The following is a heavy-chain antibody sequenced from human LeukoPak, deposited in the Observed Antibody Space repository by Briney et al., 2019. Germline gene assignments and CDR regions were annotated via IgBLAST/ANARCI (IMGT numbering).Heavy chain of an antibody. Sequence: TGGSLRLSCAASGFTVSSNYMSWVRQAPGKGLEWVSVIYSGGSTYYADSVKGRFTISRDNSKNTLYLHLSSLRVEDAAVYYCAKDGYSSIPGFHFEYWGQGTPVTVSS. CDR2: IYSGGST. J-gene: IGHJ4*02. V-gene: IGHV3-66*01. CDR1: GFTVSSNY. D-gene: IGHD6-13*01. CDR3: AKDGYSSIPGFHFEY.